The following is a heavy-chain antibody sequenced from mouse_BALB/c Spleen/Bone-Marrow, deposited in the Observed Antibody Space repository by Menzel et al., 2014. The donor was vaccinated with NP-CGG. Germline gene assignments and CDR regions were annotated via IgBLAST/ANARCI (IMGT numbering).Heavy chain of an antibody. Sequence: VQLQQSGAELVKLGASVKLSCTASGFNIKDTYMHWVKQRPEQGLEWIGRIDPANGNTKYDPKFQGKATITADTSSNTAYLQLSSLTSEDTAVYYCAMYYYGSSLFAYWGQGTLVTVSA. V-gene: IGHV14-3*02. CDR1: GFNIKDTY. J-gene: IGHJ3*01. CDR2: IDPANGNT. CDR3: AMYYYGSSLFAY. D-gene: IGHD1-1*01.